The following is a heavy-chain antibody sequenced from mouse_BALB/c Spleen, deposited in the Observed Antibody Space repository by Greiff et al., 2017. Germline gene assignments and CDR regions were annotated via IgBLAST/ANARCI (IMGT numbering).Heavy chain of an antibody. V-gene: IGHV5-17*02. CDR1: GFTFSSFG. Sequence: EVKLMESGGGLVQPGGSRKLSCAASGFTFSSFGMHWVRQAPEKGLEWVAYISSGSSTIYYADTVKGRFTISRDNPKNTLFLQMTSLRSEDTAMYYCARMTTGYAMDYWGQGTSVTVSS. D-gene: IGHD1-1*01. J-gene: IGHJ4*01. CDR2: ISSGSSTI. CDR3: ARMTTGYAMDY.